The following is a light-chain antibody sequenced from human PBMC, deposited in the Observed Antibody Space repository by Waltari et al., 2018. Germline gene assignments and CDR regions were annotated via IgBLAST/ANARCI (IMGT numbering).Light chain of an antibody. Sequence: QSALTQPASVSGSPGQSINISCTATSSDFGANKYVSWYQQHPGKAPKVVIYDVTGSPSGVSNRFFGSKSGSTASLTISGLQTEDEADYYCSSRTNSITWVFGGGTKVTVL. CDR2: DVT. CDR3: SSRTNSITWV. CDR1: SSDFGANKY. J-gene: IGLJ3*02. V-gene: IGLV2-14*03.